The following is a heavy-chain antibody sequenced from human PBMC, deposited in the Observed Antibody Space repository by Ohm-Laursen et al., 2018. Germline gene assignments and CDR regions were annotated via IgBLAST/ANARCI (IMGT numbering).Heavy chain of an antibody. CDR2: ISGSDGST. D-gene: IGHD3-9*01. J-gene: IGHJ4*02. Sequence: GSLRLSCSASGFTFSNYGLNWVRQAPGKGLEWVSVISGSDGSTYYADSVKGRFAMSRDNSKNTVYLQMSSLRAGDTAVYYCVKESSTGYYRTADYWGQGILVTVSS. V-gene: IGHV3-23*01. CDR3: VKESSTGYYRTADY. CDR1: GFTFSNYG.